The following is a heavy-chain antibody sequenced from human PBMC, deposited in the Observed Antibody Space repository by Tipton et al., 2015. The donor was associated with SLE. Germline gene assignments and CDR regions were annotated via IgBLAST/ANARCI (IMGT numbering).Heavy chain of an antibody. V-gene: IGHV4-39*07. CDR3: ARDSPPLFHQFGAYDI. J-gene: IGHJ3*02. CDR2: LYDSGST. CDR1: GGSINSHF. Sequence: TLSLTCTVSGGSINSHFWSWIRQPPGKGLEWIGSLYDSGSTYYNPSLKSRVTISVDTSKNQFSLKLRSVTAADTAVYYCARDSPPLFHQFGAYDIWGQGTMVTVSS. D-gene: IGHD2-21*01.